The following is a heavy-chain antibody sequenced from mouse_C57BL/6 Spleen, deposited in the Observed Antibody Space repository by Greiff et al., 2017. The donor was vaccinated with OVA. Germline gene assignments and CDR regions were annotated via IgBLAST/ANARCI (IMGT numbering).Heavy chain of an antibody. CDR2: IYYSGTI. D-gene: IGHD1-1*01. CDR3: ARDGGSSTFDY. Sequence: EVKLQESGPGLVKPSQTVFLTCTVTGISITTGNYRWSWIRPFPGNKLEWIGYIYYSGTITYNPSLTSRTTITRDTPKNQFFLEMNSLTAEDTATYYCARDGGSSTFDYWGQGTTLTVSS. CDR1: GISITTGNYR. V-gene: IGHV3-5*01. J-gene: IGHJ2*01.